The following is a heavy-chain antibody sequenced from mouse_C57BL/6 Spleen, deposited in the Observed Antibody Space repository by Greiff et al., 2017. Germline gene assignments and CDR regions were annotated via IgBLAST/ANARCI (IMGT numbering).Heavy chain of an antibody. CDR3: ARTGRGKNYFDY. CDR2: IDPSDSYT. CDR1: GYTFTSYW. D-gene: IGHD4-1*01. J-gene: IGHJ2*01. Sequence: VQLQQPGAELVMPGASVKLSCKASGYTFTSYWMHWVKQRPGQGLEWIGEIDPSDSYTNYNQKFKGKSTLTVDKSSSTAYMQLSSLTSEDSAVYYCARTGRGKNYFDYWGQGTTLTVSS. V-gene: IGHV1-69*01.